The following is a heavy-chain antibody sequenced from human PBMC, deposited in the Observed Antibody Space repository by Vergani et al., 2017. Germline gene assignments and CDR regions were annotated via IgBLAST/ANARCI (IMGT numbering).Heavy chain of an antibody. Sequence: EVQLLESGGGLVQPGGSLRLSCAASGFTFSSYAMSWVRQAPGKGLEWVSAISSSSSYIYYADSVKGRFTISRDNAKNSLYLQMNSLRAEDTAVYYCATLRPYSGSYSDPSRNLDYWGQGTLVTVSS. CDR2: ISSSSSYI. CDR3: ATLRPYSGSYSDPSRNLDY. CDR1: GFTFSSYA. J-gene: IGHJ4*02. D-gene: IGHD1-26*01. V-gene: IGHV3-21*01.